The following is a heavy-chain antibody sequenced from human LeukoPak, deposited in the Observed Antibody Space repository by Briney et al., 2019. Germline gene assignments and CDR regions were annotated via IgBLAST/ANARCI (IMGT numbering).Heavy chain of an antibody. V-gene: IGHV3-23*01. J-gene: IGHJ6*02. Sequence: GGSLRLSCAASGFTFSSYAMSWVRQAPGKGLEWVSAISGSGGSTYYADSVKGRFTISRDNAKNSLYLQMNSLRAEDTAVYYCARDKGTRLDYYYGMDVWGQGTTVTVSS. CDR3: ARDKGTRLDYYYGMDV. D-gene: IGHD2-2*01. CDR2: ISGSGGST. CDR1: GFTFSSYA.